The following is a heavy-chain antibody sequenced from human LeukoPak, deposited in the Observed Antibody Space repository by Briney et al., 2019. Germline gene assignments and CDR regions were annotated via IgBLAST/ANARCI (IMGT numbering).Heavy chain of an antibody. CDR2: ISTSSSTI. Sequence: GESLTLPCAASGFTFSSYSMNWVRQAPATWLELVSDISTSSSTIYYADSVKGRFTISRDNAKNSLYLQMNSLRAEDTAVYYCAREAPGDYYYFMHVWGKGTTVTVS. V-gene: IGHV3-48*01. CDR1: GFTFSSYS. J-gene: IGHJ6*03. CDR3: AREAPGDYYYFMHV.